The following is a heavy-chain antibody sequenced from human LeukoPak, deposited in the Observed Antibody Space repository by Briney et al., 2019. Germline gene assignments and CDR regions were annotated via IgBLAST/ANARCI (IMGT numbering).Heavy chain of an antibody. J-gene: IGHJ4*02. CDR3: ARDSYYDNSGLIDY. Sequence: GGSLRLSCAASGFTFSTYAMHWVRQAPGKGLEWVAVISYDGSSKYYADSVRGRFTISRDNSKNTLYLQMNSLRAEDTAVYYCARDSYYDNSGLIDYWGQGTLVTVSS. CDR2: ISYDGSSK. V-gene: IGHV3-30*04. D-gene: IGHD3-22*01. CDR1: GFTFSTYA.